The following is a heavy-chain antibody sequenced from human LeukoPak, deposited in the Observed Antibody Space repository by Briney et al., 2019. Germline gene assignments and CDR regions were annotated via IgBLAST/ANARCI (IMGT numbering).Heavy chain of an antibody. CDR1: GGSISSSSHF. Sequence: SETLSPTCAVSGGSISSSSHFWGWIRQPPGKGLEWIGSIYYSGSTYYNPSLESRVTISVDTSKNQFSLKLNSLTAADTAVYYCARHGGLKYGGYEKTFDYWGQGTLVTVSS. CDR2: IYYSGST. V-gene: IGHV4-39*01. CDR3: ARHGGLKYGGYEKTFDY. J-gene: IGHJ4*02. D-gene: IGHD5-12*01.